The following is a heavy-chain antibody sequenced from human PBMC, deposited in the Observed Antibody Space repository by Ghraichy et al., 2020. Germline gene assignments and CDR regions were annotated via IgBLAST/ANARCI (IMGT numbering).Heavy chain of an antibody. Sequence: SETLSLTCTVSGGSISSYYWSWIRQPPGKGLEWIGYIYYSGRTNYNPSLKSRVTISVDTSKNQFSLKLSSVTAADTAVYYCARGGELDGMDVWGQGTTVTVSS. CDR1: GGSISSYY. CDR2: IYYSGRT. J-gene: IGHJ6*02. D-gene: IGHD3-16*01. CDR3: ARGGELDGMDV. V-gene: IGHV4-59*12.